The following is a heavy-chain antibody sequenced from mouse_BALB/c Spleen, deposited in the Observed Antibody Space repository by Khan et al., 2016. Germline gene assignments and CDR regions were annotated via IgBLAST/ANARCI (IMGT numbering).Heavy chain of an antibody. CDR1: GYTFTNYG. J-gene: IGHJ4*01. CDR2: INTYTGEP. CDR3: ARSDRARPWAMDY. D-gene: IGHD3-3*01. Sequence: QIQLVQSGPELKKPGETVKISCKASGYTFTNYGMNWVKQAPGKDLKWMGWINTYTGEPTYADDFKGRFAFSLETSASTAYLQINNLRNEDTATYVCARSDRARPWAMDYWGQGTSVTVSS. V-gene: IGHV9-3-1*01.